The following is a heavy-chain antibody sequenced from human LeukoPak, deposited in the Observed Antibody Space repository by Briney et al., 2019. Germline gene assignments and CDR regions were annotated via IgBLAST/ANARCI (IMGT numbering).Heavy chain of an antibody. Sequence: ASVTVACKPSGYTFTKYGITWVRQAPGQGVEWLGWISGDKGDTNYAQKVQGRVTLTTDRSTRTAYMELRTLTSDDTALYYCARGSYGQPAFAYWGQGTQVTVSS. J-gene: IGHJ4*02. CDR2: ISGDKGDT. D-gene: IGHD3-16*01. CDR1: GYTFTKYG. CDR3: ARGSYGQPAFAY. V-gene: IGHV1-18*04.